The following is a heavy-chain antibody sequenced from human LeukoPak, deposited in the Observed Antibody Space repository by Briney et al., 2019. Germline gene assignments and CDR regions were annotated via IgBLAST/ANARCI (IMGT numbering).Heavy chain of an antibody. Sequence: ASVMVSCTASGYTFTSYGISWLRPAPGQGLEWMCWISAYNGNTNYAQKLQGRVTMTTETSTSTSYMELRSLRSDDAAAYYCARDTYYYDSSGYYSSRYWYFDLWGRGTLVTVSS. CDR1: GYTFTSYG. V-gene: IGHV1-18*01. CDR2: ISAYNGNT. D-gene: IGHD3-22*01. J-gene: IGHJ2*01. CDR3: ARDTYYYDSSGYYSSRYWYFDL.